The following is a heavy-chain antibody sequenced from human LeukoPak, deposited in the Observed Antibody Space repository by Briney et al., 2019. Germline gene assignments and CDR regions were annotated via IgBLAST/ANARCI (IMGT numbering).Heavy chain of an antibody. CDR3: ARLLNNDNSGDPDTFDM. CDR1: GGSISRHY. CDR2: ISYSGST. V-gene: IGHV4-59*08. J-gene: IGHJ3*02. Sequence: SETLSLTCSVSGGSISRHYWSWIRQPQGKGLEWIGYISYSGSTRYNPSFQSRVTISIEKSKTNFFLKLTSVTAADTAVYYFARLLNNDNSGDPDTFDMWGPGTMVTVSS. D-gene: IGHD3-22*01.